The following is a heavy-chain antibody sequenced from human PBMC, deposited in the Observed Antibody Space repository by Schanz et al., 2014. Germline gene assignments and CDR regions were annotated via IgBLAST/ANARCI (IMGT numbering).Heavy chain of an antibody. CDR3: ARDNYYGSGSCAY. CDR2: IKQDGSEK. CDR1: GFTFSTYA. D-gene: IGHD3-10*01. V-gene: IGHV3-7*04. J-gene: IGHJ4*02. Sequence: EVQLLDSGGGLVQPGGSLRLSCAASGFTFSTYAMSWVRQAPGKGLEWVANIKQDGSEKYYVDAVKGRFTISRDNAKNSMYLHMKSLRGEDTAVYYCARDNYYGSGSCAYWGQGTLXTVSS.